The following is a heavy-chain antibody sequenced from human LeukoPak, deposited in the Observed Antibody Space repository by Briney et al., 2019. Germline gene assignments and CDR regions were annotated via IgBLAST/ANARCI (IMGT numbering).Heavy chain of an antibody. CDR3: GLDSGLSY. V-gene: IGHV3-72*01. D-gene: IGHD3-10*01. CDR2: TRNKADNYTT. J-gene: IGHJ4*02. CDR1: GFIFSDHY. Sequence: GGSLRLSCAASGFIFSDHYIDWVRQAPGKGLEWVGRTRNKADNYTTEYAASVKGRFTISRDDSKKSLYLQMNSLKTEDTAVYYCGLDSGLSYWGQGALVTVSS.